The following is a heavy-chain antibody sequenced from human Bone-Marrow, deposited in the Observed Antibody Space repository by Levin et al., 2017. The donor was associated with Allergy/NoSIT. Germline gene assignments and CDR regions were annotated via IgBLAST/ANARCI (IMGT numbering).Heavy chain of an antibody. D-gene: IGHD3-9*01. V-gene: IGHV1-8*01. Sequence: ASVKVSCKASGYTFISYDINWVRQAIGQGLEWMGWMNPNSGHTGYLQKFSGRVTMTRNTSTNTAHMELSSLRSDDTGVYFCARGGAVLTGVYDATPRNWFDPWGQRTLVSVSS. J-gene: IGHJ5*02. CDR2: MNPNSGHT. CDR1: GYTFISYD. CDR3: ARGGAVLTGVYDATPRNWFDP.